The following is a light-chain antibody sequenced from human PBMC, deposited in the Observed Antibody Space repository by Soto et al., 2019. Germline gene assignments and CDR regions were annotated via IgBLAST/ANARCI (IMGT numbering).Light chain of an antibody. CDR3: QSYDRSLGGGV. CDR1: SSNIGAGYD. CDR2: GTS. Sequence: QSVLTQPPSVSGAPGQSVSISCTGSSSNIGAGYDVHWYQQLPGTAPKLLIYGTSNRPSGVPDRFSGSKSGTSASLAITGLQGEDEAHYYCQSYDRSLGGGVFGGGTKLTVL. V-gene: IGLV1-40*01. J-gene: IGLJ2*01.